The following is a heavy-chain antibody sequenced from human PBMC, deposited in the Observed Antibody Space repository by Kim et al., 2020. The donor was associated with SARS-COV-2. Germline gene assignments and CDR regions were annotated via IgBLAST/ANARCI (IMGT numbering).Heavy chain of an antibody. V-gene: IGHV3-49*04. J-gene: IGHJ6*03. CDR1: GFTFGDCA. CDR2: IRSKAYGATT. Sequence: GGSLRLSCTASGFTFGDCAMSWVRQAPGKGLEWVGFIRSKAYGATTEYAASVKGRFTISRDDSKSIAYLHMNSLKTEDTAVYYCTRAHNIGRWAYYYYYYLDVWGKGTPVTVSS. CDR3: TRAHNIGRWAYYYYYYLDV. D-gene: IGHD5-12*01.